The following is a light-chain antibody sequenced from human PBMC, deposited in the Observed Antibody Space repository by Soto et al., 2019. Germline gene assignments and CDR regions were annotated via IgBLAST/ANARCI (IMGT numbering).Light chain of an antibody. V-gene: IGKV4-1*01. Sequence: DIVMTQSPDSLTVSLGERATIYCKSSQSILYRSTNNNYLAWYQQKPGQPPKLLIYWASTRESGVPDRFSGSGSGTDFTLTISSLQAEDVAVYYCQQYYSTPTFGQGHDWRLN. J-gene: IGKJ5*01. CDR1: QSILYRSTNNNY. CDR3: QQYYSTPT. CDR2: WAS.